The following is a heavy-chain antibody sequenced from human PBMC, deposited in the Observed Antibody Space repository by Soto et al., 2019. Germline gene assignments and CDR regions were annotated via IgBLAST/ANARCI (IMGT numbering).Heavy chain of an antibody. J-gene: IGHJ4*02. Sequence: QVQLVESGGGVVQPGRSLRLSCAASGFTFSSYAMHWVRQAPGKGLEWVAVISYDGSNKYYADSVKGRFTISRDNSKNTLYLQMTSLRAEDTAVYYCASEGASSCYGCVDYWGQGTLVTVSS. CDR3: ASEGASSCYGCVDY. V-gene: IGHV3-30*14. CDR1: GFTFSSYA. D-gene: IGHD2-2*01. CDR2: ISYDGSNK.